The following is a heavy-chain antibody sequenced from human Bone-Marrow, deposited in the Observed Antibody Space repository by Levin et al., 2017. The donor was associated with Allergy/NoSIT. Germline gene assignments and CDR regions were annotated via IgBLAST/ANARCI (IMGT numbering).Heavy chain of an antibody. CDR1: GASFGNYY. CDR3: ARGGRRYCSEITCYRFYFDV. J-gene: IGHJ4*02. V-gene: IGHV4-34*01. Sequence: SETLSLTCNVSGASFGNYYWNWIRQPPGKGLEWLGEIKHTGSANYGPSLKGRVTMSIDTSNNQFSLIVASVTAADTAVYFCARGGRRYCSEITCYRFYFDVWGQGSLVTVSS. D-gene: IGHD2-15*01. CDR2: IKHTGSA.